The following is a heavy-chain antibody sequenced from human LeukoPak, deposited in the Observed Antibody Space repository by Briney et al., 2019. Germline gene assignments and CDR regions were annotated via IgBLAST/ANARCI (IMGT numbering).Heavy chain of an antibody. CDR2: IYYSGST. J-gene: IGHJ4*02. Sequence: SETLSLTCTVTGGSISGSSYSWGWIRQPPGKGLEWIGSIYYSGSTYYNPSLKSRVTISVDTSKNQFSLKLSSVTAADTAVYYCARELIYADYWGQGTLVTVSS. CDR1: GGSISGSSYS. V-gene: IGHV4-39*01. D-gene: IGHD1-26*01. CDR3: ARELIYADY.